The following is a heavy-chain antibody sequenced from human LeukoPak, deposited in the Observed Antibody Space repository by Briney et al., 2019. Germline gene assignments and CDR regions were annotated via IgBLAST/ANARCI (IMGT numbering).Heavy chain of an antibody. CDR2: INPSGGST. D-gene: IGHD3-10*02. J-gene: IGHJ6*04. CDR3: AELGITMIGGV. V-gene: IGHV1-46*01. Sequence: ASVKVSCKASGYTFTSYYMHWVRQAPGQGLEWMGIINPSGGSTSYAQKFQGRVTMTRDMSTSTVYMELSSLRAEDTAVYYCAELGITMIGGVWGKGTTVTISS. CDR1: GYTFTSYY.